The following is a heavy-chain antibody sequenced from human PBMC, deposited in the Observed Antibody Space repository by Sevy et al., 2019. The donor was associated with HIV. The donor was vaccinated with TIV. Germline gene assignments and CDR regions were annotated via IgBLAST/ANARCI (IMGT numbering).Heavy chain of an antibody. Sequence: GGSLRLSCAASGFIFSDYYMSWIRQAPGKGLEWVSYISLSGSTIYYADSVKGRFTISRDNAKNSLYLQINSLRAEDTAVYFCARESRRCSNGVCYGYYGLDVWGQGTTVTVSS. D-gene: IGHD2-8*01. V-gene: IGHV3-11*01. J-gene: IGHJ6*02. CDR1: GFIFSDYY. CDR2: ISLSGSTI. CDR3: ARESRRCSNGVCYGYYGLDV.